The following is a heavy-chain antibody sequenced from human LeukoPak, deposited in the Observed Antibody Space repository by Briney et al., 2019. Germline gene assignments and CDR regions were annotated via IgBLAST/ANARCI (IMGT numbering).Heavy chain of an antibody. D-gene: IGHD1-26*01. CDR2: ISGSGNSI. V-gene: IGHV3-48*03. CDR3: ATTRWEPVLDY. J-gene: IGHJ4*02. Sequence: GGSLRLSCAASGFIFNSYEMNWVRQAPGKGLEWVAFISGSGNSIYYADSMKGRFTISRDNAKNSLYLHMSSLRAEDTAVYYCATTRWEPVLDYWGQGTLVTVSS. CDR1: GFIFNSYE.